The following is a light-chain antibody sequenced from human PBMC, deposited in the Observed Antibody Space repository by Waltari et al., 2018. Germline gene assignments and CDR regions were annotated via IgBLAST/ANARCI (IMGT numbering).Light chain of an antibody. CDR3: CSYAGSSTFV. Sequence: QSALPQPASVSGSPGQSISISCSGTSGDVGIYTLSSWYQHHPGKAPQLLISETTKRPSGVSDRFSGSKSGNTAYLTVSGLQAEDESDYYCCSYAGSSTFVFGSGTRVTV. J-gene: IGLJ1*01. CDR1: SGDVGIYTL. V-gene: IGLV2-23*01. CDR2: ETT.